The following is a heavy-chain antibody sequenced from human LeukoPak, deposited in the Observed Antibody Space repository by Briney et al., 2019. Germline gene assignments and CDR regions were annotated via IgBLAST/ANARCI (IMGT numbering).Heavy chain of an antibody. CDR1: GFTFSSYS. CDR2: ISSSSSTI. D-gene: IGHD2-2*01. J-gene: IGHJ3*02. V-gene: IGHV3-48*01. Sequence: PGGSLRLSCAASGFTFSSYSMNWVRQAPGKGLEWVSYISSSSSTIYYADSVKGRFTISRDNAKNSLYLQMNSLRAEDTAVYYCASPVLTAAYAFDIWGQGTMVTVSS. CDR3: ASPVLTAAYAFDI.